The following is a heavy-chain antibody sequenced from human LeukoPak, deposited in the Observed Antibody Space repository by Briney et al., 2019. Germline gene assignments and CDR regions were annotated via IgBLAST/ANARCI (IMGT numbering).Heavy chain of an antibody. J-gene: IGHJ4*02. CDR3: AKDLYSSFDY. V-gene: IGHV3-53*01. D-gene: IGHD2-2*02. Sequence: GGSLRLSCAASGFTVSSNYMSWVRQAPGKGLEWVSVIYSGGSTYYTDSVKGRFTISRDNSKNTLYLQMNSLRAEDTAVYYCAKDLYSSFDYWGQGTLVTVSS. CDR1: GFTVSSNY. CDR2: IYSGGST.